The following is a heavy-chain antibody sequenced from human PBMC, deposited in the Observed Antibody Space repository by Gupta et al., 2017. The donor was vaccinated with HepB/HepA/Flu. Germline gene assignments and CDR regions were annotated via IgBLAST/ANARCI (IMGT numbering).Heavy chain of an antibody. D-gene: IGHD1-26*01. CDR1: GYTFSNYY. Sequence: QVQLVQSGAEVKKPGASVKFSCKASGYTFSNYYMHWVRQAPGQGREWVGIINPSGGATSYGLNFQGRATMTRETSTSTVYMELSSLRSEDTAIYYCARRVGATNRDAFDIWGQGTLVTVSS. CDR2: INPSGGAT. J-gene: IGHJ3*02. CDR3: ARRVGATNRDAFDI. V-gene: IGHV1-46*01.